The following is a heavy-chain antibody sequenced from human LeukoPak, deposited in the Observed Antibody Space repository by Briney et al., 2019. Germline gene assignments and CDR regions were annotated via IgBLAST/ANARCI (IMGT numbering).Heavy chain of an antibody. CDR1: GGSISSSSYY. CDR2: IYYSGST. D-gene: IGHD3-10*01. CDR3: ARVVRGAFDI. Sequence: PSETLSLTCTVSGGSISSSSYYWGWIRQPPGKGLEWIGYIYYSGSTNYNPSLKSRVTISVDTSKNQFSLKLSSVTAADTAVYYCARVVRGAFDIWGQGTMVTVSS. J-gene: IGHJ3*02. V-gene: IGHV4-61*05.